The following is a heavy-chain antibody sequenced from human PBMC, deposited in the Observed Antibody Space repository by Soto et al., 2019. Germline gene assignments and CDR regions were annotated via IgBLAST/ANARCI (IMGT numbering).Heavy chain of an antibody. CDR3: ARGRTVSGVFDY. Sequence: QVQLVQSGAEVKKPGSSVKVSCKASGGTLSSYGINWVRQAPGQGLEWMGGITPILGTAYYAQNFQGRVTITADESTTTAYMALSSLRSDDTAIYYCARGRTVSGVFDYWGQGTLLTVSS. J-gene: IGHJ4*02. V-gene: IGHV1-69*11. CDR1: GGTLSSYG. D-gene: IGHD6-19*01. CDR2: ITPILGTA.